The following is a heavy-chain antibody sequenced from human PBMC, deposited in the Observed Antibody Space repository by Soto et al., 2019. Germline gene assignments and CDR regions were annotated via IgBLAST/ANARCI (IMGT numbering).Heavy chain of an antibody. D-gene: IGHD3-22*01. CDR3: ARDFISSGYLYYGMDV. J-gene: IGHJ6*02. CDR1: GGSISRGGYY. V-gene: IGHV4-31*03. Sequence: SETLSLTCTVSGGSISRGGYYWSWIRQHPGKGLEWIGYIYYSGSTYYNPSLKSRVTISVDTSKNQFSLKLSSVTAADTAVYYCARDFISSGYLYYGMDVWGQGTTVTVSS. CDR2: IYYSGST.